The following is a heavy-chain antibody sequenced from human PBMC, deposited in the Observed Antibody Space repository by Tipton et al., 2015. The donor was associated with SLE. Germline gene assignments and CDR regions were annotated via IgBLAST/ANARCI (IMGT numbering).Heavy chain of an antibody. CDR1: GFTFGTYE. V-gene: IGHV3-48*03. CDR3: ARRNSESGAFDM. CDR2: ISSSSRTI. Sequence: SLRLSCVVSGFTFGTYEMNWVRQTPGKGLEAIAYISSSSRTILYADSVKGRFTISRDNAKNSLYLQMNSLRAEDTAVYYCARRNSESGAFDMWGQGTLVTVSS. J-gene: IGHJ3*02. D-gene: IGHD3-10*01.